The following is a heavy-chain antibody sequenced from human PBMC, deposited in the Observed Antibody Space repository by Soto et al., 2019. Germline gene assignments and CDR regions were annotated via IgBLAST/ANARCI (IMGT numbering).Heavy chain of an antibody. CDR1: GYTFTNYW. Sequence: GASLKISCKGSGYTFTNYWIGWVRQMPGKGLEWMGIIYPGDSDTKYNPSFQGQVTISADKSITTTYLQWSSLKASDTAIYYCAASIFYYGMDVWGQGTTVTVSS. J-gene: IGHJ6*02. CDR2: IYPGDSDT. V-gene: IGHV5-51*01. CDR3: AASIFYYGMDV.